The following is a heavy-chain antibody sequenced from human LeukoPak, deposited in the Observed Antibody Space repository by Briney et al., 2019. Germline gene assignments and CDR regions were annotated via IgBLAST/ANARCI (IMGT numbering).Heavy chain of an antibody. D-gene: IGHD3-10*01. J-gene: IGHJ3*02. CDR2: IRSKAYGGTT. CDR3: TRDGLIWFGELSAAFDI. V-gene: IGHV3-49*04. CDR1: GFTFGDYA. Sequence: PGGSLRLSCTASGFTFGDYAMSWVRQAPGKGLEWVGFIRSKAYGGTTEYAASVKGRFTISRDDSKSIAYLQMNSLKTEDTAVYYCTRDGLIWFGELSAAFDIWGQGTMVTVSS.